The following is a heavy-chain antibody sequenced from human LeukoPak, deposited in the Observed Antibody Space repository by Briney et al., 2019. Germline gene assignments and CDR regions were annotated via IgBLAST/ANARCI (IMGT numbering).Heavy chain of an antibody. D-gene: IGHD6-19*01. CDR2: ISAYNGNT. Sequence: ASVKVSCKASGYTFTGYYMHWVRQAPGQGLEWMGWISAYNGNTNYAQKLQGRVTMTTDTSTSTAYMELRSLRSDDTAVYYCARAYVAVAGTYTVDVWGQGTTVTVSS. CDR1: GYTFTGYY. V-gene: IGHV1-18*04. J-gene: IGHJ6*02. CDR3: ARAYVAVAGTYTVDV.